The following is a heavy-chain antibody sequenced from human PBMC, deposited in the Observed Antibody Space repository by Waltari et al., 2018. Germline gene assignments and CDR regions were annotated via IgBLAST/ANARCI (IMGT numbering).Heavy chain of an antibody. CDR2: INTDGSIT. J-gene: IGHJ4*02. CDR1: GFIFTNYW. CDR3: VMYSSSFLGDC. Sequence: EVQLVESGGGLVQPGGSLRLSCAASGFIFTNYWMHWVRPAPGKGLVSVSHINTDGSITNYADSVKGRFTISRDNAKNTLFLQMNSLRAEDTAVYYCVMYSSSFLGDCWGQGTLVTVSS. V-gene: IGHV3-74*01. D-gene: IGHD6-13*01.